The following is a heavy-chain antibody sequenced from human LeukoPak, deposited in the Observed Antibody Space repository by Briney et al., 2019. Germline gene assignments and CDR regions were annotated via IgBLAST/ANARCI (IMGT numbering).Heavy chain of an antibody. CDR1: GFTFSIYS. CDR2: ISSSSYI. J-gene: IGHJ4*02. V-gene: IGHV3-21*01. Sequence: GGSLRLSCAASGFTFSIYSMNWVRQAPGKGLEWVSSISSSSYIYYADSVKGRFTFSRDNAKNSLYLQMNSLRAEDTAVYYCARDGERSGWYPFFDYWGQGTLVTVSS. D-gene: IGHD6-19*01. CDR3: ARDGERSGWYPFFDY.